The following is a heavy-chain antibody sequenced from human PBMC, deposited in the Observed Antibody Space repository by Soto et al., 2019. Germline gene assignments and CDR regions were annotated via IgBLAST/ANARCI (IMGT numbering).Heavy chain of an antibody. CDR3: ARGPSGDKVDY. V-gene: IGHV4-30-4*08. J-gene: IGHJ4*02. Sequence: SETLSLTCTVSGGPISSISNHYCSWFRLPPGKGLEWIGYIYYSGSTYYNPSLKSRVTISVDTSKNQFSLKLSSVSAADTAVYYCARGPSGDKVDYWGQGTLVTSPQ. CDR2: IYYSGST. D-gene: IGHD7-27*01. CDR1: GGPISSISNHY.